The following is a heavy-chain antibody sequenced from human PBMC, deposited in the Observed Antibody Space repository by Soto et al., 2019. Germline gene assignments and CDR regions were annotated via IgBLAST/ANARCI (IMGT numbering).Heavy chain of an antibody. V-gene: IGHV3-49*03. D-gene: IGHD2-15*01. CDR3: TDYYCSGGSCYSNI. J-gene: IGHJ3*02. CDR2: IRSKAYGGTT. Sequence: GGSLRLSCTASGFTFGDYAMSWFRQAPGKGLEWVGFIRSKAYGGTTEYAASVKGRFTISRDDSKSIAYLQMNSLKTEDTAVYYWTDYYCSGGSCYSNIWGQGTMVNVS. CDR1: GFTFGDYA.